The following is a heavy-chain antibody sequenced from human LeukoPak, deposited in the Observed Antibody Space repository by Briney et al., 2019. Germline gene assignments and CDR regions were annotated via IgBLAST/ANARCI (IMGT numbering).Heavy chain of an antibody. V-gene: IGHV1-2*02. J-gene: IGHJ4*02. CDR3: ARDEWELLSAFDY. D-gene: IGHD1-26*01. CDR1: GYTFTGYY. Sequence: ASVKVSCKAFGYTFTGYYMHWVRQAPGQGLEWMGWINPNSGGTNYAQKFQGRVTMTRDTSISTAYMELSRLRSDDTAVYYCARDEWELLSAFDYWGQGTLVTVSS. CDR2: INPNSGGT.